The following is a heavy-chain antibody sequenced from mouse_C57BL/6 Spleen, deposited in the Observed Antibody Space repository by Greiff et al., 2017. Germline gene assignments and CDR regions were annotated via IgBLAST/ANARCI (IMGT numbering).Heavy chain of an antibody. CDR3: TFTTVVALDY. CDR2: IDPENGDT. Sequence: EVKLQQSGAELVRPGASVKLSCTASGFNIKDDYMHWVKQRPEQGLEWIGWIDPENGDTEYASKFQGKATITADTSSNTAYLQLSSLTSEDTAVYYCTFTTVVALDYWGQGTTLTVSS. CDR1: GFNIKDDY. J-gene: IGHJ2*01. V-gene: IGHV14-4*01. D-gene: IGHD1-1*01.